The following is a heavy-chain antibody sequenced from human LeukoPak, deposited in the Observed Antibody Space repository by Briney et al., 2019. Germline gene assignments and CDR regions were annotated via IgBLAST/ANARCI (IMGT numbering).Heavy chain of an antibody. CDR1: GGTFSSYA. CDR3: AKTWYGSGSSGNYYYGMDV. V-gene: IGHV1-69*13. D-gene: IGHD3-10*01. Sequence: GASVKVSCKASGGTFSSYAISWVRQAPGQGLEWMGGIIPIFGTANYAQKFQGRVTITADESTSTAYMELSSLRSEDTAVYYCAKTWYGSGSSGNYYYGMDVWGQGTTVTVSS. CDR2: IIPIFGTA. J-gene: IGHJ6*02.